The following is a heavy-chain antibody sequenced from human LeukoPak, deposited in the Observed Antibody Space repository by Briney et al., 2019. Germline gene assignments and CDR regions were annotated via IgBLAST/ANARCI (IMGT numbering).Heavy chain of an antibody. J-gene: IGHJ4*02. CDR2: INPNSGGT. CDR1: GYTFSNYY. Sequence: GASVKVSCKASGYTFSNYYMHWVRQAPGQGLEWMGWINPNSGGTNYAQKFQGRVTMTRDTSISTAYMELSRLRSDDTAVYYCARDQHGYSSSWYYFDYWGQGTLVTVSS. D-gene: IGHD6-13*01. CDR3: ARDQHGYSSSWYYFDY. V-gene: IGHV1-2*02.